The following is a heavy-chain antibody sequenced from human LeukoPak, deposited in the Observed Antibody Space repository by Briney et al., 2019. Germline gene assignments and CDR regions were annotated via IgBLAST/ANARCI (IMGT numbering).Heavy chain of an antibody. V-gene: IGHV1-18*01. CDR2: ISAYNGNT. CDR3: ARGARALDSSGYYGLY. CDR1: GYTFTSYG. D-gene: IGHD3-22*01. J-gene: IGHJ4*02. Sequence: ASVKVSFKASGYTFTSYGISWVRQAPGQGLEWMGWISAYNGNTNYAQKLQGRVTMTTDTSTSTAYMELRSLRSEDTAVYYCARGARALDSSGYYGLYWGQGTLVTVSS.